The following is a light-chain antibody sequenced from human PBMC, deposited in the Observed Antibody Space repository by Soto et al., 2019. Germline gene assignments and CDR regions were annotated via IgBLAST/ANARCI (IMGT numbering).Light chain of an antibody. CDR3: QQLNTFPIT. CDR1: QVISSY. Sequence: DIQLTQSPFFLSASLGDRVTITCRASQVISSYLAWYQQTPGKAPKLLIYASSTLLSGVPSRFSGSGSGTEFTLTISNLQPEDFATYFCQQLNTFPITFGQGTRLEIK. V-gene: IGKV1-9*01. CDR2: ASS. J-gene: IGKJ5*01.